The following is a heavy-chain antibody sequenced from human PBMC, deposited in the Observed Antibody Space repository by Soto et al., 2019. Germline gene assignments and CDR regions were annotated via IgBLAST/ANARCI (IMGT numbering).Heavy chain of an antibody. D-gene: IGHD2-21*02. V-gene: IGHV3-23*01. Sequence: EVQLLESGGGLVQPGGSLRLSCAASGFIFGNHAMYWVRQAPGKGLEWASHIGETGGSPQYTDSVKGRFTISRDNSKNTVYLQMNSVRVEDTAVYYCARAAIPFTTRHDGFDMWGQWTVITV. CDR1: GFIFGNHA. CDR2: IGETGGSP. J-gene: IGHJ3*02. CDR3: ARAAIPFTTRHDGFDM.